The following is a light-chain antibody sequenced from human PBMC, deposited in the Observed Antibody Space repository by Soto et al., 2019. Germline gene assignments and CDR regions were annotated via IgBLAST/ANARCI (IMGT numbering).Light chain of an antibody. CDR3: AAWDDSLNGHVV. CDR1: RSNIGSNT. Sequence: QSVLTQPPSESGTPGQRVTISCSGSRSNIGSNTVNWYQQLPGTAPKLLIYSNNQRPSGVPARFSGSKSGTSASLAISGLQSEDEADYYCAAWDDSLNGHVVFGGGTKVTVL. V-gene: IGLV1-44*01. J-gene: IGLJ2*01. CDR2: SNN.